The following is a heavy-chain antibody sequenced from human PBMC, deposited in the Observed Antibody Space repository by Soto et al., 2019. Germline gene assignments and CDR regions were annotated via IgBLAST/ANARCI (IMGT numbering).Heavy chain of an antibody. J-gene: IGHJ4*02. D-gene: IGHD2-8*01. CDR1: GGSISSYY. CDR3: ARRYAGNFDY. V-gene: IGHV4-59*01. CDR2: IYYSGST. Sequence: PSETLSLTCTVSGGSISSYYWSWIRQPPGKGLEWIGYIYYSGSTNYNPSLKSRVTISVDTSKNQLSLKLSSVTAADTAVYYCARRYAGNFDYWGQGTLVTVSS.